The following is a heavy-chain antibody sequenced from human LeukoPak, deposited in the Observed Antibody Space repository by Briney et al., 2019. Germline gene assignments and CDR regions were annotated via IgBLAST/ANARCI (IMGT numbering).Heavy chain of an antibody. D-gene: IGHD5-24*01. Sequence: ASVKVSCKASGYTFTSYYMHWVRQAPGQGLEWMGIINPSGGSTSYAQKFQGRVTMTRDTSTSTVYMELSSLRSEDTAVYYRASGRWLHAFDYWGQGTLVTVSS. CDR1: GYTFTSYY. CDR2: INPSGGST. V-gene: IGHV1-46*01. CDR3: ASGRWLHAFDY. J-gene: IGHJ4*02.